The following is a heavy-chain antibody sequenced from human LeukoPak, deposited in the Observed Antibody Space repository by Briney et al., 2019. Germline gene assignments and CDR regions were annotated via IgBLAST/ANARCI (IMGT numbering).Heavy chain of an antibody. D-gene: IGHD6-6*01. CDR1: GFTFSSYG. J-gene: IGHJ3*02. CDR3: ARSIAARSRAGAFDI. Sequence: GGSLRLSCAASGFTFSSYGMHWVRQAPGKGLEWVAVISYDGSNKYYVDSVKGRFTISRDNAKNSLYLQMNSLRAEDTAVYYCARSIAARSRAGAFDIWGQGTMVTVSS. V-gene: IGHV3-30*03. CDR2: ISYDGSNK.